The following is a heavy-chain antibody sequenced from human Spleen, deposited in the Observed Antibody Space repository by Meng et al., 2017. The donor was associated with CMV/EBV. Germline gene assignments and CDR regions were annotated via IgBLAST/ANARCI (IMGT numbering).Heavy chain of an antibody. V-gene: IGHV4-31*02. CDR2: ISNSGTT. CDR1: VGCIDSGGSY. J-gene: IGHJ4*02. D-gene: IGHD3-3*01. Sequence: SVGCIDSGGSYWTWIRQHHGKGLEWIGYISNSGTTFYNPSLSSRITISVDTSNNRFSLKLSSVTAADTAVYSCARGSGFPYWYFDFWGQGALVTVSS. CDR3: ARGSGFPYWYFDF.